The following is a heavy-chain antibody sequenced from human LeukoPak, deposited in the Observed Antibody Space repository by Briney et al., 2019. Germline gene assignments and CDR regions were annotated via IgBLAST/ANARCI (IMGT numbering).Heavy chain of an antibody. CDR3: ATRPYDFGDYLRTPFDY. V-gene: IGHV3-23*01. Sequence: GGSLRLSCAASGFTFSSYAMSWVRQAPGKGLEWVSTISGSGGSTYHADSVKGRFTISRDNSKNTLYLQMNSLRAADTAVYHCATRPYDFGDYLRTPFDYWGQGTLVTVSS. CDR1: GFTFSSYA. D-gene: IGHD4-17*01. CDR2: ISGSGGST. J-gene: IGHJ4*02.